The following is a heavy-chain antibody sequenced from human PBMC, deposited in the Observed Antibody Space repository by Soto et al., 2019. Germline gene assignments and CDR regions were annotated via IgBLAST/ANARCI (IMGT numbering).Heavy chain of an antibody. D-gene: IGHD4-17*01. CDR2: ISGSGGST. V-gene: IGHV3-23*01. J-gene: IGHJ4*02. CDR3: AKHPGDYFLGVKLL. Sequence: GGSLRLSCAASGFTFSSYAMSWVRQAPGKGLEWVSAISGSGGSTYYADSVKGRFTISRDNSKNTLYPQMNSLRAEDTAVYYCAKHPGDYFLGVKLLWGQGTLVTVSS. CDR1: GFTFSSYA.